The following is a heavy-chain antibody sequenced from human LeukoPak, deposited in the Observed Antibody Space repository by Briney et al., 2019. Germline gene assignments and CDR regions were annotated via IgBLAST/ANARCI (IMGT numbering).Heavy chain of an antibody. D-gene: IGHD3-3*01. CDR2: IKQDGSEK. CDR1: GFTFSSYW. Sequence: GGSLRLSCAASGFTFSSYWMNWVRQAPGKGLEWVANIKQDGSEKYYVDSVKGRFTISRDNAKNSLYLQMNSLRVEDTAVYYCARASYDFWSGYYADYWGQGTLVTVSS. CDR3: ARASYDFWSGYYADY. J-gene: IGHJ4*02. V-gene: IGHV3-7*01.